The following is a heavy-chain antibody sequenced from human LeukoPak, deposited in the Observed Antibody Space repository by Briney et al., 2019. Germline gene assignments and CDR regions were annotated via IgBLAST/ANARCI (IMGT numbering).Heavy chain of an antibody. D-gene: IGHD4-17*01. V-gene: IGHV3-66*01. J-gene: IGHJ6*02. CDR1: GFTVSSNY. Sequence: GGSLRLSCAASGFTVSSNYMSWVRQAPGKGLEWVSVVYSGGSTCYADSVKGRFTISRDNSKNTLYLQMNSLRAEDTAVYYCARGTDYGDYYYYYGMDVWGQGTTVTVSS. CDR2: VYSGGST. CDR3: ARGTDYGDYYYYYGMDV.